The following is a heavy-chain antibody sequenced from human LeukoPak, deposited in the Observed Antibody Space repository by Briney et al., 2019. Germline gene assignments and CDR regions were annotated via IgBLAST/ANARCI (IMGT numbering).Heavy chain of an antibody. V-gene: IGHV4-30-2*01. CDR1: GGSISSGGYS. D-gene: IGHD6-19*01. J-gene: IGHJ4*02. CDR3: ARADSGWLVKGFDY. Sequence: SQTLSLTCAVSGGSISSGGYSWSWIRQPPGKGREWIGYIYHSGSTYYNPSLKSRVTISVDRSKNQFSLKLSSVTAADTAVYYCARADSGWLVKGFDYWGQGTLVTVSS. CDR2: IYHSGST.